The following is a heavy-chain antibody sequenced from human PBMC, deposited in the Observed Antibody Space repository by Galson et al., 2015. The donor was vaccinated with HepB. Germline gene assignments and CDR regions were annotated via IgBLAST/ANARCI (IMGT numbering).Heavy chain of an antibody. CDR1: GYSFTSYW. CDR3: ARHMALDYSNYDWFDP. CDR2: IDPSDSYT. V-gene: IGHV5-10-1*01. Sequence: QSGAEVKKPGESLRISCKGSGYSFTSYWISWVRQMPGKGLEWMGRIDPSDSYTNYSPSFQGHVTISADKSISTAYLQWSSLKASDTAMYYCARHMALDYSNYDWFDPWGQGTLVTVSS. J-gene: IGHJ5*02. D-gene: IGHD4-11*01.